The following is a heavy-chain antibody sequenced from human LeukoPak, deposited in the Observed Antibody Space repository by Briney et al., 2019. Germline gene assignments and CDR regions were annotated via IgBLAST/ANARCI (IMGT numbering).Heavy chain of an antibody. CDR2: ISSSGSTI. CDR1: GFTFSSYE. J-gene: IGHJ6*03. CDR3: ARDMNGYMDV. D-gene: IGHD1-1*01. V-gene: IGHV3-48*03. Sequence: GGSLRLSCAASGFTFSSYEMNWVRQAPGKGLEWVSYISSSGSTIYYADSVKGRFTISRDNAKNSLYQQMNSLRAEDTAVYYCARDMNGYMDVWGKGTTVTVSS.